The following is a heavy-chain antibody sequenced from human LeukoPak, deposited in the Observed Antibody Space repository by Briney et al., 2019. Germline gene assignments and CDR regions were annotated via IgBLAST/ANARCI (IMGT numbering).Heavy chain of an antibody. Sequence: PGGSLRLSCAASGFTFANYAMNWVRQAPGKGLEWVSSISSSSSYIYYADSVKGRFTISRDNAKNSLYLQVNSLRAEDTAVYYCARVEAAYFDYWGQGTLVTVSS. V-gene: IGHV3-21*01. CDR1: GFTFANYA. J-gene: IGHJ4*02. D-gene: IGHD6-13*01. CDR3: ARVEAAYFDY. CDR2: ISSSSSYI.